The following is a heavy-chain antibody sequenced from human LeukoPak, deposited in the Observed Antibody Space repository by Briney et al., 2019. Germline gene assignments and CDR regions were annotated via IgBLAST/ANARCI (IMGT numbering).Heavy chain of an antibody. Sequence: PSETLSLTCTVSGGSISSGGYYWSWIRQHPGKGLVWIGYIYYSGSTYYNPSLKSRVTISVDTSKNQFSLKLSSVTAADTAVYYCASLGYCSGGSCDWFDPWGQGTLVTVSS. D-gene: IGHD2-15*01. V-gene: IGHV4-31*03. CDR2: IYYSGST. CDR3: ASLGYCSGGSCDWFDP. J-gene: IGHJ5*02. CDR1: GGSISSGGYY.